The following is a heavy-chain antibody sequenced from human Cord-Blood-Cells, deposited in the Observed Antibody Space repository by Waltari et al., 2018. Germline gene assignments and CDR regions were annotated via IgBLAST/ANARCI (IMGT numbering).Heavy chain of an antibody. CDR1: GFTFSSYG. V-gene: IGHV3-30*02. Sequence: QVQLVESGGGVVQPGGSLRLSCAASGFTFSSYGMHWVRQAPGKGLELVAFIRDDGSNKYYADSVKGRFTISRDNSKNTLYLQMNSLRAEDTAVYYCAKETIFGVVLDYWGQGTLVTVSS. CDR2: IRDDGSNK. CDR3: AKETIFGVVLDY. D-gene: IGHD3-3*01. J-gene: IGHJ4*02.